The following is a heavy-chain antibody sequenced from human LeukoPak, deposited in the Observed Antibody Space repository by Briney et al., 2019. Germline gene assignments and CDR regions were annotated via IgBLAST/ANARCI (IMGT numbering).Heavy chain of an antibody. J-gene: IGHJ3*02. D-gene: IGHD1-26*01. CDR1: GITFSTYN. CDR3: ARGGSYLSAFDI. CDR2: ISSSNSYI. V-gene: IGHV3-21*04. Sequence: GGSLRLSCAASGITFSTYNMNWVRQAPGKGLEWVSSISSSNSYIYYADSVRGRFTISRDNAKNSLYLQMNSLRAEDTAVYYCARGGSYLSAFDIWGQGTMVTVSS.